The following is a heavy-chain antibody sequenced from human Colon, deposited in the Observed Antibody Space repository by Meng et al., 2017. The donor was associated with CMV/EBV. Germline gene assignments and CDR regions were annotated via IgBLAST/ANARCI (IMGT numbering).Heavy chain of an antibody. Sequence: GGSLRLSCAASGFIFDDFAMHWIRHAPGKGLEWVATVNWNSAAIHYAGSVKGRFTISRDNAKNSLSLQMNSLRPEDTTLYYCVKAQTTTQSNYFGDWGQGTLVTVSS. D-gene: IGHD1-14*01. CDR3: VKAQTTTQSNYFGD. CDR2: VNWNSAAI. V-gene: IGHV3-9*01. CDR1: GFIFDDFA. J-gene: IGHJ4*02.